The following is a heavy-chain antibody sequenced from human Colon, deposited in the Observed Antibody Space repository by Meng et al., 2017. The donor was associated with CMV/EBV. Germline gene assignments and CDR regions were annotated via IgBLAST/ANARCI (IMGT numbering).Heavy chain of an antibody. CDR3: ARGGEMNHDY. CDR2: ITNSGITT. J-gene: IGHJ4*02. D-gene: IGHD1-14*01. V-gene: IGHV3-11*01. Sequence: GGSLRLSCAASGFNFSDYYMSWIRQAPGKGLDWISYITNSGITTYNADSVRDRFTISRDNAKNSLYLQMNSLRADDTAVYYCARGGEMNHDYWGQGTLVTVSS. CDR1: GFNFSDYY.